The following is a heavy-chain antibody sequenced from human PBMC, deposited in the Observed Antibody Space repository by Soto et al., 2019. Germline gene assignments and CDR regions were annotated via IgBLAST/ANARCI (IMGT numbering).Heavy chain of an antibody. D-gene: IGHD2-2*01. CDR2: LYDVDGS. CDR1: GLTISGKKY. V-gene: IGHV3-53*01. Sequence: DVQLVESGGGLIQPGESLRLSCAAFGLTISGKKYVAWVRQAPGKGLEWVSALYDVDGSFYADSVKGRFTISKDDAKKSVYLQMTSVTSDDTAIYYCATGDWSRTNNFDTWGQGTLVIVSA. CDR3: ATGDWSRTNNFDT. J-gene: IGHJ5*02.